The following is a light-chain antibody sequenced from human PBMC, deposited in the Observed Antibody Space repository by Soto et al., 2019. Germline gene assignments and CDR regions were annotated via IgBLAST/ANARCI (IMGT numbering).Light chain of an antibody. CDR1: SSNIGSNS. J-gene: IGLJ3*02. CDR3: AAWDDSLSGPV. CDR2: SNN. V-gene: IGLV1-47*02. Sequence: QSVLSQPPSASGTPGQRVTIPCSGSSSNIGSNSLYWYQQFPGAAPKLLIYSNNQRPSGVPDRFSVSKSGSSASLAISGLRSGDEADYYCAAWDDSLSGPVFGGGTKLTVL.